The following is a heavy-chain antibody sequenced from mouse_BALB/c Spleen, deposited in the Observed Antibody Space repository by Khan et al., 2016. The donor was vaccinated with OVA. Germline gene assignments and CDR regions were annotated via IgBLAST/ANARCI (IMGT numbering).Heavy chain of an antibody. CDR1: GFSLTNYG. CDR3: ARQPYYHYNVMDY. D-gene: IGHD2-10*01. Sequence: QVQLKQSGPGLVASSQSLSITCTISGFSLTNYGVHWVRQPPGKGLEWLVLMWSDGSTTYNSALKSRLTISKDNSKSQVFLKMNSLQTDDTAMYFCARQPYYHYNVMDYWGQGTSVTVSS. CDR2: MWSDGST. J-gene: IGHJ4*01. V-gene: IGHV2-6-1*01.